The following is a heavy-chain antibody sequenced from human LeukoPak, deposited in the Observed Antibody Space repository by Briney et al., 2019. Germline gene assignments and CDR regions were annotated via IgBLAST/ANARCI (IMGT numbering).Heavy chain of an antibody. CDR2: IYHSGST. CDR3: ARVSGYKYYFDY. V-gene: IGHV4-4*02. D-gene: IGHD3-22*01. Sequence: PSGTLSLTCAVSGGSISSSNWWSWVRQPPGKGLEWIGEIYHSGSTNYNPSLKSRVTISVDTSKNQFSLKLSSVTAADTAVYYCARVSGYKYYFDYWGQGTLVTVSS. J-gene: IGHJ4*02. CDR1: GGSISSSNW.